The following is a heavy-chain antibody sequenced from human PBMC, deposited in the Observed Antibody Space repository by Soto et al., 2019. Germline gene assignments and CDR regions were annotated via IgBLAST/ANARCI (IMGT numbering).Heavy chain of an antibody. CDR1: GFTFSNFA. CDR3: ARDHLYISSSLGY. V-gene: IGHV3-30*04. CDR2: ISYDGSKE. J-gene: IGHJ4*02. D-gene: IGHD6-6*01. Sequence: QVQLVESGGGVVQPGRSLRLSCTASGFTFSNFAMHWVRQAPGKGLEWLAVISYDGSKEYYAESVEGRFTVSRDNSKNSLWLEMNSLRADDTAVYYCARDHLYISSSLGYWGQGTLLTVSS.